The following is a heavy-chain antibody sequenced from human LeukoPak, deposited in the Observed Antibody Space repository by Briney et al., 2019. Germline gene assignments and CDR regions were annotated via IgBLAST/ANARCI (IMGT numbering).Heavy chain of an antibody. Sequence: PSQTLSLTCTVSGGSISSGSYYWSWIRQPAGKGLEWIGRIYTSGSTNYNPSLKSRVTISVDTSKNQFSLKLSSVTAADTAVYYCARTLRAGNWFDPWGQGTLVTVSS. J-gene: IGHJ5*02. D-gene: IGHD2-2*01. CDR2: IYTSGST. CDR3: ARTLRAGNWFDP. CDR1: GGSISSGSYY. V-gene: IGHV4-61*02.